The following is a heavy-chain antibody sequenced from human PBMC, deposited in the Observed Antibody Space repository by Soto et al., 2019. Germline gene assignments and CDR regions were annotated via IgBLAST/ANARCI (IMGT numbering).Heavy chain of an antibody. CDR3: TRNGIAAAEL. CDR2: IRSKANSYAT. V-gene: IGHV3-73*01. Sequence: PGGSLRLSCAASGFTFSGSAMHWVRQASGKGLEWVGRIRSKANSYATAYAASVKGRVTISRDDSKNMAYLQMNSLKTEDTAVYYCTRNGIAAAELWGQGTLVTVSS. D-gene: IGHD6-13*01. J-gene: IGHJ4*02. CDR1: GFTFSGSA.